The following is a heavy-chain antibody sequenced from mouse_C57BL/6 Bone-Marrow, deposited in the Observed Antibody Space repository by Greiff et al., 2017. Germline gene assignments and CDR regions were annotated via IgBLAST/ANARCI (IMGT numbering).Heavy chain of an antibody. CDR1: GFPFSSYA. Sequence: EVKVVESGGGLVKPGGSLKLSCAASGFPFSSYAMSWVRQTPEKRLEWVATISDGGSYTYYPDNVKGRFTISRDNAKNNLYLQMSHLKSEDTAMYYCASTGLRNFDVWGTGTTVTVSS. J-gene: IGHJ1*03. CDR3: ASTGLRNFDV. V-gene: IGHV5-4*03. D-gene: IGHD1-1*01. CDR2: ISDGGSYT.